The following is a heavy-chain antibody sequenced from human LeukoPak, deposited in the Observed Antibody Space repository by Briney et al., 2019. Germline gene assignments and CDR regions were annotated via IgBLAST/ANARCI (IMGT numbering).Heavy chain of an antibody. V-gene: IGHV3-11*01. Sequence: PGGSLRLSCVASGITFSDYYMNWIRQAPGKGLEWVSYISGSGSTKYYADSVKGRFTISRDNAKNSLYLQMNSPRAEDTAVYYCARGGYCSNVVCYTSRSLDYWGQGTLVTVSS. J-gene: IGHJ4*02. D-gene: IGHD2-8*01. CDR1: GITFSDYY. CDR2: ISGSGSTK. CDR3: ARGGYCSNVVCYTSRSLDY.